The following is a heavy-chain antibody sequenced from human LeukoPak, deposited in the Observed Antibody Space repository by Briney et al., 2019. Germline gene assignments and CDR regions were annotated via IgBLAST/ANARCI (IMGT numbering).Heavy chain of an antibody. CDR3: AREIAVADSVYFDY. CDR2: IYYSGST. V-gene: IGHV4-30-4*01. D-gene: IGHD6-19*01. Sequence: SETLSLTCTVSGGSISSGDYYWSWIRQPPGKGLEWIGYIYYSGSTYYNSSLKSRVTISVDTSKNQFSLKLSSVTAADTAVYYCAREIAVADSVYFDYWGQGTLVTVSS. J-gene: IGHJ4*02. CDR1: GGSISSGDYY.